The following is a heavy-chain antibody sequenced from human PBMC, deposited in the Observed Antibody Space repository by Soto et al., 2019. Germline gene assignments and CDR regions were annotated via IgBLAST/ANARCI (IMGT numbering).Heavy chain of an antibody. CDR2: INPSGGST. V-gene: IGHV1-46*03. CDR3: STFNNLRANYFDF. Sequence: ASVKVSCKASGYTFTSYYMHWVRQAPGQGLEWMGIINPSGGSTSYAQKFQGRVTMSRDTSTDTVYMELSSLRSEDTAVYYSSTFNNLRANYFDFWGQGTLVTVSS. CDR1: GYTFTSYY. J-gene: IGHJ4*02. D-gene: IGHD1-1*01.